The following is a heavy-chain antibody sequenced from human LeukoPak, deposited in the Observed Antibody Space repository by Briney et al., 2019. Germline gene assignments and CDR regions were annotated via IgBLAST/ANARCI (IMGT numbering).Heavy chain of an antibody. CDR1: GFTFSSYW. D-gene: IGHD3-22*01. CDR3: AKDRSMIGALFDY. Sequence: GGSLRLSCAASGFTFSSYWMSWVRQAPGKGLEWVSYISSSGSTIYYADSVKGRFTISRDNAKNSLYLQMNSLRAEDTAVYYCAKDRSMIGALFDYWGQGTLVTVSS. V-gene: IGHV3-48*04. CDR2: ISSSGSTI. J-gene: IGHJ4*02.